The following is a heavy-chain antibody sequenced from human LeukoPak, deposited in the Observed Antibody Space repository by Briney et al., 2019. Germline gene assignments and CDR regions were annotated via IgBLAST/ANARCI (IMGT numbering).Heavy chain of an antibody. Sequence: ASVKVSCKASGYTFTSYGISWVRQAPGQGLEWMGWISAYKGNTDYAQSLQGRVTMTIDTSTSTVYMELRSLRSDDTAVYYCARDVGRSYDLDYWGQGTLVTVSS. CDR3: ARDVGRSYDLDY. D-gene: IGHD3-16*01. CDR1: GYTFTSYG. V-gene: IGHV1-18*01. J-gene: IGHJ4*02. CDR2: ISAYKGNT.